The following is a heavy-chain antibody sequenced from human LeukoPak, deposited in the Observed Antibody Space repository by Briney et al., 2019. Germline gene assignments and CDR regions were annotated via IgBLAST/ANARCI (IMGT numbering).Heavy chain of an antibody. CDR2: IYYSGST. V-gene: IGHV4-59*01. D-gene: IGHD2-15*01. CDR3: AREDCSGGSCYLGY. J-gene: IGHJ4*02. Sequence: SETLSLTCTVSGGSISSYYWSWIRQPPGKGLEWVGYIYYSGSTNYNPSLKSRVTISVDTSKNQFSLKLSSVTAADTAVYYCAREDCSGGSCYLGYWGQGTLVTVSS. CDR1: GGSISSYY.